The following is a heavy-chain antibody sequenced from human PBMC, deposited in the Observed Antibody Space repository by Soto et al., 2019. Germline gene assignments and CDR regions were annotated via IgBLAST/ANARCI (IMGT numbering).Heavy chain of an antibody. CDR1: GFTFSSYW. CDR2: ISGSGSST. V-gene: IGHV3-23*01. J-gene: IGHJ4*02. D-gene: IGHD1-1*01. Sequence: PGGSLRLSCAASGFTFSSYWMHWVRQAPGRAPEWVSAISGSGSSTYYPDSVKGRFTISRDNSKNALYLQMNSLRAEDTAVYYCAKEGGVPLAGTLDYWGQGTLVTVSS. CDR3: AKEGGVPLAGTLDY.